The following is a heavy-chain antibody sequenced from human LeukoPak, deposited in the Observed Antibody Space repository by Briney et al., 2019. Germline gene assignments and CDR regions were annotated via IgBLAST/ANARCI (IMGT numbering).Heavy chain of an antibody. Sequence: APVKVSCKASGYTFSNYGFSWVRQAPGQGLEWMGWISAQNGNTNYAQKVQGGVTMTTDTSTSTAYMELRSLRSDDTAVYYCARDGDWARSSDYWGQGTLVTVSS. CDR2: ISAQNGNT. CDR3: ARDGDWARSSDY. J-gene: IGHJ4*02. CDR1: GYTFSNYG. V-gene: IGHV1-18*01. D-gene: IGHD2-21*02.